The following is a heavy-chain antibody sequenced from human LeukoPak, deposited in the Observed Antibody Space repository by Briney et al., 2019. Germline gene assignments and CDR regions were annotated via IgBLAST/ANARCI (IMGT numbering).Heavy chain of an antibody. J-gene: IGHJ6*03. V-gene: IGHV1-69*01. CDR1: GGTFSSYA. Sequence: SVKVSCKASGGTFSSYAISWVRQAPGQGLEWMGGIIPIFGTANYAQKFQGRGTVTADESTSTAYMELSSLRSEDTAVYYCATPERRFLEWLFPDVPSGGSYYYYYMDVWGKGTTVTVSS. CDR2: IIPIFGTA. CDR3: ATPERRFLEWLFPDVPSGGSYYYYYMDV. D-gene: IGHD3-3*01.